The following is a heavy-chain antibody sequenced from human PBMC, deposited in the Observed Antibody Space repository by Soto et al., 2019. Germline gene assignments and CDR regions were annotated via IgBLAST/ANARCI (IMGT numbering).Heavy chain of an antibody. V-gene: IGHV3-11*05. CDR1: GFTFSDYY. J-gene: IGHJ6*02. Sequence: QVQLVESGGGLVRLGGSLRLSCAASGFTFSDYYMTWIRQAPGKGLEWVSYITGSSDYTNYADSVKGRFTISRDNVKNSLYLQMISLRAEDTAVYYCAREYYYGMDVWGQGTTVTVSS. CDR3: AREYYYGMDV. CDR2: ITGSSDYT.